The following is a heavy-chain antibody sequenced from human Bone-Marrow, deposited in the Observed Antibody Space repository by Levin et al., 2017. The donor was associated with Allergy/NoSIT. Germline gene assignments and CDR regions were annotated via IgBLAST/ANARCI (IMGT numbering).Heavy chain of an antibody. V-gene: IGHV4-34*01. CDR3: ARDVGWLAASKKLYYYYYYMDG. CDR2: INHSGST. D-gene: IGHD3-3*01. J-gene: IGHJ6*03. CDR1: GGSFSGYY. Sequence: SETLSLTCAVYGGSFSGYYWSWIRQPPGKGLEWIGEINHSGSTNYNPSLKSRVTISVDTSKNQFSLKLSSVTAADTAVYYCARDVGWLAASKKLYYYYYYMDGWGKGTTVTVSS.